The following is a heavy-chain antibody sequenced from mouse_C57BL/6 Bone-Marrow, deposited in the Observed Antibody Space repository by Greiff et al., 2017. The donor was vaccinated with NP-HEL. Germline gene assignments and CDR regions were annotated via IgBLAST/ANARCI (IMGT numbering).Heavy chain of an antibody. CDR1: GYTFTDYY. Sequence: VQLQQSGPELVKPGASVKISCKASGYTFTDYYMNWVKQSHGKSLEWIGDINPNNGGTSYNQKFKGKATLTVDKSSSTAYMELRSLTSEDSAVYYCARGSNPYYFDYWGQGTTLTVSS. CDR2: INPNNGGT. D-gene: IGHD1-1*01. CDR3: ARGSNPYYFDY. V-gene: IGHV1-26*01. J-gene: IGHJ2*01.